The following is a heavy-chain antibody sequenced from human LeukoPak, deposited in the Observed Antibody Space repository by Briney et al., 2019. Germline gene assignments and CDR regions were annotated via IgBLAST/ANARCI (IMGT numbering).Heavy chain of an antibody. J-gene: IGHJ3*02. CDR3: ARVDTTTVTTYGAFDI. D-gene: IGHD4-17*01. V-gene: IGHV1-2*02. CDR1: GYTFTGYD. CDR2: INPNSGGT. Sequence: ASVKVSCKASGYTFTGYDMHWVRQAPGQGLEWMGWINPNSGGTNYAQQFQGRVTMTRGTSISTAYMELSRLRSDDTAMYYCARVDTTTVTTYGAFDIWGQGTMVTVSS.